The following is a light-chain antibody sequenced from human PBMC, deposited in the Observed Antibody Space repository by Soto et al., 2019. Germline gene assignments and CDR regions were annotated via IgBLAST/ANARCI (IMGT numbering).Light chain of an antibody. J-gene: IGKJ4*01. CDR1: QDIGHY. V-gene: IGKV1-12*01. CDR3: QQTESFPLT. CDR2: GTS. Sequence: DIQMTQSPSSVSASVGDRVTITCRASQDIGHYVTWYQQRPGKAPKLLIYGTSSLQSGVPSRFSVRGSGTDFALIISSLQPEDLATYYCQQTESFPLTFGGGTKVDMK.